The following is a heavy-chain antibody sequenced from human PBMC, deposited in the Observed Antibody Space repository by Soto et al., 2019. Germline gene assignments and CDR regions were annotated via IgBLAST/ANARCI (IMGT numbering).Heavy chain of an antibody. CDR3: ASIPPGRTAMSRVDY. V-gene: IGHV1-69*13. J-gene: IGHJ4*02. D-gene: IGHD5-18*01. CDR1: GGTFSSYA. Sequence: ASVKVSCKASGGTFSSYAIGWVRQAPGQGLEWMGGIIPIFGTANYAQKFQGRVTITADESTSTAYMELSSLRSEDTAVYYCASIPPGRTAMSRVDYWGQGTLVTVSS. CDR2: IIPIFGTA.